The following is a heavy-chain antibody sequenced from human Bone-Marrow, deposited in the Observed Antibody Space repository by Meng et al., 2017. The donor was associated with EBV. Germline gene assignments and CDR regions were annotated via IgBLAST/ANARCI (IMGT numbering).Heavy chain of an antibody. CDR1: GGSFSGYY. V-gene: IGHV4-34*01. CDR2: SNHSGST. CDR3: TRVPPYGSGSYSYFDY. Sequence: QVQLQQWGAGLLKPSEXLSLTCAVYGGSFSGYYWSWIRQPPGKGLEWIGESNHSGSTNYNPSLKSRVTISVDTSKNQFSLKLSSVTAADTAVYYCTRVPPYGSGSYSYFDYWGQGTLVTVSS. D-gene: IGHD3-10*01. J-gene: IGHJ4*02.